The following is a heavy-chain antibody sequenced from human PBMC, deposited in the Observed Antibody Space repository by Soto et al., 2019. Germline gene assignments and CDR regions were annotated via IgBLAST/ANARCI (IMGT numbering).Heavy chain of an antibody. CDR3: ARDECPYSRGWYIACSIGMDV. CDR2: ISAYNGKT. CDR1: GYTFTSYG. V-gene: IGHV1-18*01. Sequence: QVQLVQSGAEVKKPGASVKVSCKASGYTFTSYGISWVRQAPGQGLEWMGWISAYNGKTNYAQKLQGRVTMTTDTSTSTAYMELRSLRSDDTAVYYCARDECPYSRGWYIACSIGMDVWGQGTTVTVSS. J-gene: IGHJ6*02. D-gene: IGHD6-19*01.